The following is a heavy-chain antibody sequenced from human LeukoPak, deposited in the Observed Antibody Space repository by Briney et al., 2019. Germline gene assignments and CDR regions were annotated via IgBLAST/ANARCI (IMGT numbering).Heavy chain of an antibody. Sequence: SETLSLTCTVSGGSISSYYWGWIRQPPGKGLEWIGSIYYSGSTYYNPSLKSRVTISVDTSKNQFSLKLSSVTAADTAVYYCARDRGQWRYYFDYWGQGTLVTVSS. CDR3: ARDRGQWRYYFDY. CDR1: GGSISSYY. D-gene: IGHD6-19*01. CDR2: IYYSGST. J-gene: IGHJ4*02. V-gene: IGHV4-39*07.